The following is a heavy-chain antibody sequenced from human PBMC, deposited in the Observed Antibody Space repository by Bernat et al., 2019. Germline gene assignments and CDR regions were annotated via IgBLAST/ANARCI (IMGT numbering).Heavy chain of an antibody. Sequence: EVQLVESGGGLVKPGGSLRLSCAASGFTFSSYSMNWVRQAPGKGLEWVSSISSSSSYIYYADSVKGRFTISRDNSKNTLYLQMNSLRAEDTAVYYCASSGQGAFDIWGQGTMVTVSS. J-gene: IGHJ3*02. D-gene: IGHD1-26*01. CDR3: ASSGQGAFDI. CDR2: ISSSSSYI. CDR1: GFTFSSYS. V-gene: IGHV3-21*01.